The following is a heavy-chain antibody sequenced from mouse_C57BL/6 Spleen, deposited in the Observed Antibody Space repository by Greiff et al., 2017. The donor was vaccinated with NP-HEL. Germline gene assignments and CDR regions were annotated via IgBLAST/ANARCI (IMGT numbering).Heavy chain of an antibody. CDR1: GYTFSDYN. J-gene: IGHJ4*01. V-gene: IGHV1-22*01. Sequence: SGPELVKPGASVKMSCKASGYTFSDYNMHWVKQSHGKSLEWIGYINPNNGGTSYNQKFKGKATLTVNKSSSTAYMELRSLTSEDSAVYYCAREEGNLYAMDYWGQGTSVTVSS. CDR3: AREEGNLYAMDY. CDR2: INPNNGGT. D-gene: IGHD2-1*01.